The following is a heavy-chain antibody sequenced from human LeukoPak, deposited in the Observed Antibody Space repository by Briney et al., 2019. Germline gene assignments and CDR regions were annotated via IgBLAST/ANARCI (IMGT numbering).Heavy chain of an antibody. CDR2: IIYGGSKK. Sequence: GRSLRLSCAASGFTFSDYTMHWVRQAPGKGLEWVAVIIYGGSKKYYADSVKGRFTISRDNSNNTLFLQMNSLRAGDTAVYYCAKNLNDDAFDIWGQGTMVTVSS. V-gene: IGHV3-30*04. CDR3: AKNLNDDAFDI. J-gene: IGHJ3*02. CDR1: GFTFSDYT. D-gene: IGHD1-1*01.